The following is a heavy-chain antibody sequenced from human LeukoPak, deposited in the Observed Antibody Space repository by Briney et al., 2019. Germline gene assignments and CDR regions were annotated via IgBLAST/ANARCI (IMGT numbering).Heavy chain of an antibody. CDR1: GGSFSGYY. CDR3: ASVRYFDWLPPYYYGMDV. Sequence: SETLSLTCAVYGGSFSGYYWSWIRQPPGKGLEWIGEINHSGSTNYNPSLKSRVTISVDTSKNQFSLKLSSVTAADTAVYYCASVRYFDWLPPYYYGMDVWGQGTTVTVSS. V-gene: IGHV4-34*01. CDR2: INHSGST. J-gene: IGHJ6*02. D-gene: IGHD3-9*01.